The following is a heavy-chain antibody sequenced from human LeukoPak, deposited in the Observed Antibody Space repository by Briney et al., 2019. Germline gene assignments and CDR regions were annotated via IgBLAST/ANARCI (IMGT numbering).Heavy chain of an antibody. CDR1: GYTFTSYY. D-gene: IGHD5-12*01. V-gene: IGHV1-46*01. J-gene: IGHJ3*02. CDR3: ARGMHSGYDYGAFDI. Sequence: ASVKVSCKASGYTFTSYYMHWVRQAPGQGLEWMGIINPSGGSTSYAQKFQGRVTMTRDMSTSTVYMELSSLRSEDTAVYYCARGMHSGYDYGAFDIWGQGTMVTVSS. CDR2: INPSGGST.